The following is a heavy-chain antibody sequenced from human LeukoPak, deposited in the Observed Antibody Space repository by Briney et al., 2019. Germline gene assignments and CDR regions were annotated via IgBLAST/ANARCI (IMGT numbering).Heavy chain of an antibody. J-gene: IGHJ4*02. CDR3: ARDTVGEMATILVY. D-gene: IGHD5-24*01. Sequence: GGSLRLSCAASGFTFSSYAMHWVRQAPGKGLEWVAVISYDGSNKYYADSVKGRFTISRDNSKNTLYLQMNSLRAEDTAVYYCARDTVGEMATILVYRGQGTLVTVSS. CDR2: ISYDGSNK. CDR1: GFTFSSYA. V-gene: IGHV3-30*01.